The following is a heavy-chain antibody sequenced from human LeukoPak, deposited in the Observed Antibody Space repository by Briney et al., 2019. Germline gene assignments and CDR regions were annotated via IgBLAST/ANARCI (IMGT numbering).Heavy chain of an antibody. CDR1: GYSISSGYY. D-gene: IGHD1-1*01. V-gene: IGHV4-38-2*02. J-gene: IGHJ1*01. CDR3: ARGNAEYFQH. Sequence: SETLSLTCTVSGYSISSGYYWGWIRQPPGKGLEWIGSIYHSGSTYYNPSLKSRVTISVDTSKNQFSLKLSSVTAADTAVYYCARGNAEYFQHWGQGTLVTVSS. CDR2: IYHSGST.